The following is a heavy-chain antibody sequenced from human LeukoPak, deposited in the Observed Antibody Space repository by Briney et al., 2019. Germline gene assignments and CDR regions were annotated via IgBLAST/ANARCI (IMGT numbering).Heavy chain of an antibody. CDR1: GFSFNTYA. J-gene: IGHJ4*02. CDR2: ICCSGGCT. D-gene: IGHD6-19*01. Sequence: GGSLRLSCAASGFSFNTYAIYWVRQSPGKGLEWVSDICCSGGCTYYADSVKGRFTISRDNSKNTVYLQMNSLTADDTAIYYCAKTTVGYSSGRYPGWPADCWGQGTLVTVSS. V-gene: IGHV3-23*01. CDR3: AKTTVGYSSGRYPGWPADC.